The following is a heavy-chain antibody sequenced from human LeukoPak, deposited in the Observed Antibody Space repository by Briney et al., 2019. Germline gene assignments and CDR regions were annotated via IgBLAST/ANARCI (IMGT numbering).Heavy chain of an antibody. CDR3: ARKTYDFWSGYYAYYYYYYMDV. V-gene: IGHV3-7*01. J-gene: IGHJ6*03. CDR1: GFTFSDYY. Sequence: PGGSLRLSCAASGFTFSDYYMSWIRQAPGKGLEWVANIKQDGSEKYYVDSVKGRFTISRDNAKNSLYLQMNSLRAEDTAVYYCARKTYDFWSGYYAYYYYYYMDVWGKGTTVTVSS. CDR2: IKQDGSEK. D-gene: IGHD3-3*01.